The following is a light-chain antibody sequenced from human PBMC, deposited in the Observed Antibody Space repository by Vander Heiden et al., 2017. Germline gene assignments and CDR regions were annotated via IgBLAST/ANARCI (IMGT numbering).Light chain of an antibody. CDR1: SSNIGAGYD. CDR3: QSYDSSLSGWV. Sequence: QSVLTQPPSVSAAPGPRVTIPCTGSSSNIGAGYDVRWYQQLPGTAPKLLIYGNSNRPSGVPDRFSGSKSGTSASLAITGLQAEDEADYYCQSYDSSLSGWVFGGGTKLTVL. J-gene: IGLJ3*02. V-gene: IGLV1-40*01. CDR2: GNS.